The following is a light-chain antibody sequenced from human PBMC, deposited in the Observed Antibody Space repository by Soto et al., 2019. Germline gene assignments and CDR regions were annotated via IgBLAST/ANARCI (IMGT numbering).Light chain of an antibody. Sequence: EIVLTQSPATLSLSPGERATLSCRASQSVSNYLAWYQQKPGQAPRLLIYDASNRATGIPDRFSGSGSGTDFTLTIRRLEPEDFAVYYCQQYGSSPYTFGQGTKLEIK. CDR1: QSVSNY. V-gene: IGKV3-20*01. CDR3: QQYGSSPYT. J-gene: IGKJ2*01. CDR2: DAS.